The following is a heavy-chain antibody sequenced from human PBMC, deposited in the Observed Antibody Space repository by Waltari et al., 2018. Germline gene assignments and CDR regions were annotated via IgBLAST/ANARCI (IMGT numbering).Heavy chain of an antibody. Sequence: VQLVESGGRLIQPGGSLRLSCTPSGFTVSSNCIIRVRQAPGKGLEWVSVIYSGGSTYYADSVKGRFTISRDNSKNTLYLQMNSLRAEDTAVYYCARDVGDYGAGAYGMDVWGQGTTVTVSS. CDR2: IYSGGST. D-gene: IGHD4-17*01. J-gene: IGHJ6*02. V-gene: IGHV3-53*01. CDR1: GFTVSSNC. CDR3: ARDVGDYGAGAYGMDV.